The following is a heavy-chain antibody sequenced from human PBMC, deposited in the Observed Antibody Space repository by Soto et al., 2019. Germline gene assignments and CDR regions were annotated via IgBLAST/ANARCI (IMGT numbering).Heavy chain of an antibody. CDR3: VASHSGWHNLFDP. CDR2: MNGDGSKI. CDR1: AFTFSNFW. Sequence: GGSLRLSCAASAFTFSNFWMIWIRQAPGKGLEWVAHMNGDGSKIYYVDSVTGRFTISRDNAKNSLYLQMNSLRAEDTAVYYCVASHSGWHNLFDPWGQGSLVIGSS. J-gene: IGHJ5*02. D-gene: IGHD6-19*01. V-gene: IGHV3-7*03.